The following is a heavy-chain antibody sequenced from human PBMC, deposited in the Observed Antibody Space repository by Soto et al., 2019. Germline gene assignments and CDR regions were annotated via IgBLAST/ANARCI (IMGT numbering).Heavy chain of an antibody. CDR3: AKDRTDYDILTRALQNWFDP. CDR1: GFTFSSYG. J-gene: IGHJ5*02. Sequence: GGSLRLSCAASGFTFSSYGMHWVRQAPGKGLEWVAVISYDGSNKYYADSVKGRFTISRDNSKNTLYLQMNSLRAEDTAVYYCAKDRTDYDILTRALQNWFDPWGQGTLVTVSS. CDR2: ISYDGSNK. D-gene: IGHD3-9*01. V-gene: IGHV3-30*18.